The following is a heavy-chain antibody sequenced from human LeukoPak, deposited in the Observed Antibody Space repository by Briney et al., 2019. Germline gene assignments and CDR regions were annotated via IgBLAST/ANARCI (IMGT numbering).Heavy chain of an antibody. J-gene: IGHJ4*02. CDR2: IWNDGRNK. Sequence: GGSLRLSCATSGFTFRSYGLHWVRQAPGKGLEWVALIWNDGRNKYYADSVKGRSTISRDNSKNTLYLQMNSLRAEDTAVYYCAREWTWTGPFDYWGQGTLVTVSS. CDR3: AREWTWTGPFDY. V-gene: IGHV3-33*01. CDR1: GFTFRSYG. D-gene: IGHD3/OR15-3a*01.